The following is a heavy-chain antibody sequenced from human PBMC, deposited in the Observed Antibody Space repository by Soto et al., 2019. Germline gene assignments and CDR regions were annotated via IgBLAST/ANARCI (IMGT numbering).Heavy chain of an antibody. Sequence: GGSLRLSCAASGFPFSGYDMNWVRQAQGKGLEWISYISSSGSTRYYADSVKGCFTISRDNAKNSLYLQLNSLRAEDTAAYYCARSTYFDYWGQVTLVTVS. J-gene: IGHJ4*02. CDR3: ARSTYFDY. CDR1: GFPFSGYD. CDR2: ISSSGSTR. V-gene: IGHV3-48*03.